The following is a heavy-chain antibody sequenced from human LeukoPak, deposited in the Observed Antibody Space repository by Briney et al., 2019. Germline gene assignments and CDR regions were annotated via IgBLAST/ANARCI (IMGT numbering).Heavy chain of an antibody. CDR1: GASVSSGGYY. V-gene: IGHV4-61*08. Sequence: KSSETLSLTCTVSGASVSSGGYYWSWIRQPPGKGLEWIGNIYYSGSTNYNPSLKSRVTISVNTSKNQFSLKVSSVTAADTAVYYCAXRGGAGRSFDYWGQGTLVTVSS. D-gene: IGHD2-21*01. CDR3: AXRGGAGRSFDY. CDR2: IYYSGST. J-gene: IGHJ4*02.